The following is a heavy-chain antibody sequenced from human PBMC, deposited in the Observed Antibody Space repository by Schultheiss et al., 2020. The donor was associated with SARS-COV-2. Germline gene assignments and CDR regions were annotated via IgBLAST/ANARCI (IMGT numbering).Heavy chain of an antibody. Sequence: SETLSLTCAVSGGSISSGGYSWSWIRQPPGKGLEWIGYIYYSGSTYYNPSLKSRVTISVDTSKNQFSLKLSSVTAADTAVYYCARDRAVLNYYGMDVWGQGTTVTVSS. CDR1: GGSISSGGYS. CDR2: IYYSGST. V-gene: IGHV4-31*11. CDR3: ARDRAVLNYYGMDV. J-gene: IGHJ6*02.